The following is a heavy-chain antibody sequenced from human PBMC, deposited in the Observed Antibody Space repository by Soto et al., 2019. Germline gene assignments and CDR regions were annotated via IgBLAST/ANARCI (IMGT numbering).Heavy chain of an antibody. J-gene: IGHJ4*02. V-gene: IGHV1-18*01. D-gene: IGHD3-3*01. Sequence: GASVKVSCKASGYTFTSYGISWVRQAPGQGLEWMGWISAYNGNTNYAQKLQGRVTMTTDTSTSTAYMELRSLRSDDTAVYYCARVPLFSGVVIIGHFDYWGQGTLVTVSS. CDR2: ISAYNGNT. CDR3: ARVPLFSGVVIIGHFDY. CDR1: GYTFTSYG.